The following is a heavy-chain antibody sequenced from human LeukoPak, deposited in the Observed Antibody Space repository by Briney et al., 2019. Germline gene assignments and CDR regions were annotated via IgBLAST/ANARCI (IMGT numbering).Heavy chain of an antibody. Sequence: KPGGSLRLSCAASGFTFSSYSMNWVRQAPGKGLEWVSSISSSSSNIYYADSVKGRFTISRDNAKNSLYLQMNSLRAEDTAVYYCARGYCSSTSCSFEYWGQGTLVTVSS. CDR2: ISSSSSNI. V-gene: IGHV3-21*01. CDR1: GFTFSSYS. CDR3: ARGYCSSTSCSFEY. D-gene: IGHD2-2*01. J-gene: IGHJ4*02.